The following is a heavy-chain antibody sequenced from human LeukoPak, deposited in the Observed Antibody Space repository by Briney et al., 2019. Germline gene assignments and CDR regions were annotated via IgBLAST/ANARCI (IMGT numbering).Heavy chain of an antibody. J-gene: IGHJ4*02. CDR1: GGSISSGDYY. CDR2: IYYSGST. CDR3: ARARSLSSSGVGVARAELDY. V-gene: IGHV4-30-4*08. D-gene: IGHD3-3*01. Sequence: PSETLSLTCTVSGGSISSGDYYWSWIRQPPGKGLEWIGYIYYSGSTYYNPSLKSRVTISVDTSKNQFSLKLSSVTAADTAVYYCARARSLSSSGVGVARAELDYWGQGTLVTVSS.